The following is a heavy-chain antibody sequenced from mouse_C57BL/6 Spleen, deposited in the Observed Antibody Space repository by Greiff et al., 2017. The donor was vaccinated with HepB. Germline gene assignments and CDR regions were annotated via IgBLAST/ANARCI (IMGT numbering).Heavy chain of an antibody. CDR3: VYGNYTDYFDY. D-gene: IGHD2-1*01. J-gene: IGHJ2*01. V-gene: IGHV1-82*01. Sequence: VQLQQSGPELVKPGASVKISCKASGYAFSSSWMNWVKQRPGKGLEWIGRIYPGDGDTNYNGKFQGKATLTADKSSSTAYMQLSSLTSEDSAVYFCVYGNYTDYFDYWGQGTTLTVSS. CDR1: GYAFSSSW. CDR2: IYPGDGDT.